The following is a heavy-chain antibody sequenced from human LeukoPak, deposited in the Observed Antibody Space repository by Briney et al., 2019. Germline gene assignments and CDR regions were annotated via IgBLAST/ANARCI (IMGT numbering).Heavy chain of an antibody. D-gene: IGHD3-16*01. CDR2: ISSSSSYI. J-gene: IGHJ6*04. CDR1: GFTFSSYS. Sequence: PGGSLRLSCAASGFTFSSYSMNWVRQAPGKGLEWVSSISSSSSYIYYADSVKGRFTITRDNSKNPGYLQMNSLRAEDTAGDYCARNFAYLGMDVWGKGTTVTVSS. CDR3: ARNFAYLGMDV. V-gene: IGHV3-21*01.